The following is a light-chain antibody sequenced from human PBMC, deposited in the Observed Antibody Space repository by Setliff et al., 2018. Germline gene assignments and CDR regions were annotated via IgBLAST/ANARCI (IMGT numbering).Light chain of an antibody. V-gene: IGLV2-8*01. CDR2: EVT. CDR1: RSDVGGYNR. CDR3: GSYAGYNNFYV. Sequence: QSVLAQPPSASGSPGQSVTISCTGTRSDVGGYNRVSWYQQYPGKAPKVMIYEVTKRPSGVPDRFSGSKTGNTASLTVSGLQAEDEGDYYCGSYAGYNNFYVFGTGTKVTVL. J-gene: IGLJ1*01.